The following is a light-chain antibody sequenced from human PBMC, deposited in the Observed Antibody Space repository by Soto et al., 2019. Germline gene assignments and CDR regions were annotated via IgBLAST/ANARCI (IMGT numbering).Light chain of an antibody. Sequence: QSALTQPASVSGSPGQSITISCTVTRSDVGGYDFVSWYRQYPGQAPKILIYEVTHRHSGVPDRFSGSNSGNTASLTISGLQADDEADYYCSSYTITSSPVFGPGTKLTVL. CDR1: RSDVGGYDF. CDR2: EVT. J-gene: IGLJ1*01. CDR3: SSYTITSSPV. V-gene: IGLV2-14*01.